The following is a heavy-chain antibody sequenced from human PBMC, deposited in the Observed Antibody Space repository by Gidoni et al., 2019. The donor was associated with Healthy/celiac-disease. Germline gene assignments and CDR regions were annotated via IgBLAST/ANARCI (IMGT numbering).Heavy chain of an antibody. CDR3: ARMPLETVTTLEGDFDY. D-gene: IGHD4-17*01. CDR1: GGPISSSNW. J-gene: IGHJ4*02. V-gene: IGHV4-4*02. CDR2: IYHSGST. Sequence: QVPLQESGPGLVQPSWTLSLTCAGSGGPISSSNWWSWVRQPPGKGLEWIGEIYHSGSTNYNPSLKSRVTISVDKSKDQFSLKLSSVTAADTAVYYCARMPLETVTTLEGDFDYWGQGTLVTVSS.